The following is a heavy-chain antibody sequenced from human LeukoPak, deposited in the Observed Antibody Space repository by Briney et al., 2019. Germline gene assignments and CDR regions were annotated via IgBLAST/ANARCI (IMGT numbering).Heavy chain of an antibody. J-gene: IGHJ4*02. CDR2: IYYSGST. D-gene: IGHD2-2*01. V-gene: IGHV4-59*08. CDR1: GGSISSYY. CDR3: ARIPALGYCTGTSCLDY. Sequence: SETLSLTCTVSGGSISSYYWSWIRQPPGKGLEWIGYIYYSGSTNYNPSLKSRVIISVDTSKNQFSLKLGSVTAADTAVYYCARIPALGYCTGTSCLDYWGQGTLVTVSS.